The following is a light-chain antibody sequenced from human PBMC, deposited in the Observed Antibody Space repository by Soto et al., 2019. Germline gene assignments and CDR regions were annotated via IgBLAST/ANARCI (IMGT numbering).Light chain of an antibody. Sequence: EIVLTQSPATLSLSPGERATLSCRASQSVSSYLAWYQQKPGQAPRLLIYDASNRATGIPARFSGSGSGTDFTLTISSLEPEEFAVYYCQHRGTFGGGTKVEIK. V-gene: IGKV3-11*01. CDR3: QHRGT. CDR1: QSVSSY. CDR2: DAS. J-gene: IGKJ4*01.